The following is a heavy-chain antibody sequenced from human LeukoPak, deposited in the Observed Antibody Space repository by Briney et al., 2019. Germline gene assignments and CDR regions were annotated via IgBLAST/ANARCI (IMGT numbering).Heavy chain of an antibody. CDR3: ARGTFYGGNSPFAFDI. V-gene: IGHV3-53*01. CDR1: GFTVSSNY. CDR2: FYSGGSR. D-gene: IGHD4-23*01. Sequence: GGSLRLSCAASGFTVSSNYMSGVRQAPGKGLEWVSVFYSGGSRYYADSVKGRLTISRDNSKNTLYFQMNSLRAEDTAVYYCARGTFYGGNSPFAFDIWGQGTMVTVSS. J-gene: IGHJ3*02.